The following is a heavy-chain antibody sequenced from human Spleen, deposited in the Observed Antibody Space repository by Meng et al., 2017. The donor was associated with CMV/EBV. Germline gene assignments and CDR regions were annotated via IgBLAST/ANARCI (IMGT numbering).Heavy chain of an antibody. CDR1: GFTFSNYA. V-gene: IGHV3-30*04. J-gene: IGHJ4*02. D-gene: IGHD3-10*01. CDR3: ARVRGYNSFDS. CDR2: VSSDGSNK. Sequence: SCAASGFTFSNYALHWVRQAPGKGLEWVAIVSSDGSNKSYADSVKGRFTISRDNSKNTLYLQMNSLRGEDTAVYYCARVRGYNSFDSWGQGTLVTVSS.